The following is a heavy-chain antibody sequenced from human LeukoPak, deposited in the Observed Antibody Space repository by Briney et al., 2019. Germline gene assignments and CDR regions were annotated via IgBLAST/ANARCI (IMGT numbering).Heavy chain of an antibody. CDR2: IYTSGGT. CDR1: GASINSGMSY. Sequence: NPSETLSLTCSVSGASINSGMSYWSWIRQSAGKGLEWIGRIYTSGGTSYSPSFKSRVTISLDTSKNHFSLNLSSVTAADTAVYYCAREWDFMDVWGQGTTVIVSS. V-gene: IGHV4-61*02. CDR3: AREWDFMDV. D-gene: IGHD1-26*01. J-gene: IGHJ6*02.